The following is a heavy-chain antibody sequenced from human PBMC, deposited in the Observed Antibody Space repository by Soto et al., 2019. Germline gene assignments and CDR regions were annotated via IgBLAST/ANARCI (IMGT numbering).Heavy chain of an antibody. CDR3: ARRHGLDIDAYY. V-gene: IGHV4-39*01. Sequence: QLQLQESGPGLVKPSETLSLTCTVSGGSIGSTTYYWGWMRQPPGKGLEWIASFFVGGNTYYNPYIKSRVTISVDTSKNQFSLKLSSVTAADTDVYFCARRHGLDIDAYYWGQGILVTVSS. D-gene: IGHD3-10*01. CDR2: FFVGGNT. J-gene: IGHJ4*02. CDR1: GGSIGSTTYY.